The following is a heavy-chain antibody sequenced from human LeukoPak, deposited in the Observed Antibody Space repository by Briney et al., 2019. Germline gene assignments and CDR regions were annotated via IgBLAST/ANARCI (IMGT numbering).Heavy chain of an antibody. J-gene: IGHJ6*03. CDR2: IYKNAIT. D-gene: IGHD3-10*01. CDR3: ARSLRVRGVPDYMDV. V-gene: IGHV3-53*01. CDR1: GFTVSSNY. Sequence: GGSLRLSCAASGFTVSSNYMTWVRQAPGKGLEWVSVIYKNAITYYADTVKGRFTISRDNPKNMLYLQMNSLGAEDTAVYYCARSLRVRGVPDYMDVWGKGTTVTISS.